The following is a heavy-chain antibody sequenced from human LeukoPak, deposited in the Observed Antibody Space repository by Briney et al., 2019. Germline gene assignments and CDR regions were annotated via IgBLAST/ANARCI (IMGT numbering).Heavy chain of an antibody. CDR3: ASYSGYSGYDPSDY. CDR1: GGSISSYY. V-gene: IGHV4-59*12. D-gene: IGHD5-12*01. J-gene: IGHJ4*02. CDR2: IYYSGST. Sequence: SETLSLTCTVSGGSISSYYWSWIRQPPGKGLEWIGYIYYSGSTNYNPSLKSRVTMSVDTSKNQFSLKLSSVTAADTAVYYCASYSGYSGYDPSDYWGQGTLVTVSS.